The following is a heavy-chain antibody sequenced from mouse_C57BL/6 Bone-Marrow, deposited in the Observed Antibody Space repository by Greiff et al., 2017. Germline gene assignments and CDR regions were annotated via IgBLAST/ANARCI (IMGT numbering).Heavy chain of an antibody. CDR3: ARDYYGSSYAWFAY. Sequence: LQQSGPGLVKPSQSLSLTCSVTGYSITSGYYWNWIRQFPGNKLEWMGYISYDGSNNYNPSLKNRISITRDTSKNQFFLKLNSVTTEDTATYYCARDYYGSSYAWFAYWGQGTLVTVSA. CDR1: GYSITSGYY. V-gene: IGHV3-6*01. CDR2: ISYDGSN. D-gene: IGHD1-1*01. J-gene: IGHJ3*01.